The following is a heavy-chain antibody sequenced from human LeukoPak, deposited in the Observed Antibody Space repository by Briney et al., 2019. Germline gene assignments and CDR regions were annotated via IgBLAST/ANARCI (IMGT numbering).Heavy chain of an antibody. CDR1: GGSISCYY. CDR2: INYSGST. CDR3: ARHYFDGSGSSYNWFDP. J-gene: IGHJ5*02. Sequence: PSETLSLTCTVSGGSISCYYLSWIRQPPGKRLEWIGYINYSGSTNYNPSLKSRVTISVDTSKNQFSLKLSSVAAADTAVYYCARHYFDGSGSSYNWFDPWGQGTLVTVSS. V-gene: IGHV4-59*08. D-gene: IGHD3-22*01.